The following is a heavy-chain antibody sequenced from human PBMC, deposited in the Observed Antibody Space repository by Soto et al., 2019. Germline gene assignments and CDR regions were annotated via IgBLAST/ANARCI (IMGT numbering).Heavy chain of an antibody. CDR1: GDSISSSNW. D-gene: IGHD5-18*01. CDR3: AREGYNYDYDY. J-gene: IGHJ4*02. V-gene: IGHV4-4*02. Sequence: SETLSLTCAVSGDSISSSNWWSWVRQPPGKGLEWIGKIHHSGKTNYNPSLKNRVTISLDKSKNQFSLRLSSVTVADTAVYYCAREGYNYDYDYWGQGTLVTVSS. CDR2: IHHSGKT.